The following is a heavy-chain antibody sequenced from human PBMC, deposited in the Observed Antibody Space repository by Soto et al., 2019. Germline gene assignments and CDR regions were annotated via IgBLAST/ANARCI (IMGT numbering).Heavy chain of an antibody. J-gene: IGHJ4*02. D-gene: IGHD3-22*01. CDR1: GGSISSNDFY. Sequence: SETLSLTCIVSGGSISSNDFYWSWIRQHPGKGLEWIGYIYHSGSTYYNPSLKSRVTISVDRSKNQFSLKLSSVTAADTAVYYCARGGVDYYDSSGYYFSPYYFDYWGQGTLVTVSS. V-gene: IGHV4-30-2*01. CDR3: ARGGVDYYDSSGYYFSPYYFDY. CDR2: IYHSGST.